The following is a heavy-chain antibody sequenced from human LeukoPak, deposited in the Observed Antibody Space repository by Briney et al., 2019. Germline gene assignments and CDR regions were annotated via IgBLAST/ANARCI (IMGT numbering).Heavy chain of an antibody. CDR3: AKHYYDSSGYYVFDY. J-gene: IGHJ4*02. D-gene: IGHD3-22*01. CDR1: GFTFSSYA. V-gene: IGHV3-23*01. Sequence: GGSLRLSCAASGFTFSSYAMSWVRQAPGKGLEWVSPISGSGGSTYYVDSVKGRFTISRDNSKNTLYLQMNSLRAEDTAVYYCAKHYYDSSGYYVFDYWGQGTLVTVSS. CDR2: ISGSGGST.